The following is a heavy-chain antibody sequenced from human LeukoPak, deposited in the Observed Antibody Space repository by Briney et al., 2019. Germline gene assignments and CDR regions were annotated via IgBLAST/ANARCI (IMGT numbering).Heavy chain of an antibody. J-gene: IGHJ1*01. V-gene: IGHV1-69*04. CDR1: GGTFSSYA. D-gene: IGHD3-22*01. CDR2: IIPILGMA. Sequence: SVKVSCKASGGTFSSYAISWVRQAPGQGREWMGRIIPILGMANYPQKLQGRVTTTADKSTSKAYMELSSLRSEDTAVYYCGRGLWGYYYDSSGYYPAEYFQHWGQGTLVTVSS. CDR3: GRGLWGYYYDSSGYYPAEYFQH.